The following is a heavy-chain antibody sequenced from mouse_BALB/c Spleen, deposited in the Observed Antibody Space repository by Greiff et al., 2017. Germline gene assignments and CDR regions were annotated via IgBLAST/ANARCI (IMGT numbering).Heavy chain of an antibody. D-gene: IGHD1-1*01. Sequence: EVHLVESGGGLVKPGGSLKLSCAASGFTFSSYAMSWVRQTPEKRLEWVASISSGGSTYYPDSVKGRFTISRDNARNILYLQMSSLRSEDTAMYYCARGSFITTVVDYWGQGTTLTVSS. CDR1: GFTFSSYA. CDR3: ARGSFITTVVDY. J-gene: IGHJ2*01. CDR2: ISSGGST. V-gene: IGHV5-6-5*01.